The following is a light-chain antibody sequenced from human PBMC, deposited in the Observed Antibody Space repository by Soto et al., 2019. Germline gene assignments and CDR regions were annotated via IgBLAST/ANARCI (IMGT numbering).Light chain of an antibody. V-gene: IGKV3-20*01. Sequence: EIVLTQSPGTLSLSPGERATLSCRASQSVSRSYLAWYQQKPGQAPRLLIYGASSRATGIPDRFSGSGSGTDFTLTISKLEPEAFAVYYCQQYDNSPLFGPGTKVEIK. CDR2: GAS. J-gene: IGKJ3*01. CDR1: QSVSRSY. CDR3: QQYDNSPL.